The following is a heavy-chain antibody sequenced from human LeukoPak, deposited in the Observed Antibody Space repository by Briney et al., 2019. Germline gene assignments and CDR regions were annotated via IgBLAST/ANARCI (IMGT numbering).Heavy chain of an antibody. CDR2: ISYDGSNK. V-gene: IGHV3-30*14. CDR1: GFTFSSYA. J-gene: IGHJ4*02. Sequence: PGRSLRLSCAASGFTFSSYAMHWVRQAPGKGLEWVAVISYDGSNKYYADSVKGRFTISRDNSKNTLYLQMNSLRAEDTAVYYCARGARYYYDSSGSGYYFDYWGQGTLVTVSS. CDR3: ARGARYYYDSSGSGYYFDY. D-gene: IGHD3-22*01.